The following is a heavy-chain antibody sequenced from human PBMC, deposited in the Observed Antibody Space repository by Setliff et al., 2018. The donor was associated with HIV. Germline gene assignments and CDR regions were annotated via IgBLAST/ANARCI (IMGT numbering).Heavy chain of an antibody. D-gene: IGHD3-3*01. V-gene: IGHV4-34*01. CDR2: VYYRGRT. CDR1: GGSLSGYY. J-gene: IGHJ4*02. CDR3: ARSQPDTIFGVVTFDC. Sequence: SETLSLTCAVYGGSLSGYYWTWIRQPPGKGPGWIGSVYYRGRTYYNPSLKSRVTISVDTSKNQLSLRLTSMAAADTAMYYCARSQPDTIFGVVTFDCWGQGKMVTVSS.